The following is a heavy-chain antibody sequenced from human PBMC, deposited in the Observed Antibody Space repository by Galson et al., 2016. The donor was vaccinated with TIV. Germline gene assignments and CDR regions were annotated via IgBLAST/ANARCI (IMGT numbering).Heavy chain of an antibody. Sequence: SLRLSCAASGFTFGSYAMNWVRQAPGKGLEWVSSIGGSGGSPYYADSVKGRFTISGDSSKNTVFPQMNSLRAEDTAIYYCAKDRQWIPSTLDHWGQGTLVTVSS. CDR3: AKDRQWIPSTLDH. CDR1: GFTFGSYA. V-gene: IGHV3-23*01. CDR2: IGGSGGSP. J-gene: IGHJ4*02. D-gene: IGHD5-18*01.